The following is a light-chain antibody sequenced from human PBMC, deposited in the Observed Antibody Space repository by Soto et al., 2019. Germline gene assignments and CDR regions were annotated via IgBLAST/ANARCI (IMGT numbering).Light chain of an antibody. J-gene: IGKJ1*01. CDR2: AAS. V-gene: IGKV1-39*01. Sequence: DIQMTQSPSSLSASVGDRISITCRAGQNINRFLNWYQQKPGKAPKLLIYAASSLRSGVPSRFSGSGSGTDFTLTISSLQPEHFATYYCQQSYSSPQTFGQGTKVEIK. CDR3: QQSYSSPQT. CDR1: QNINRF.